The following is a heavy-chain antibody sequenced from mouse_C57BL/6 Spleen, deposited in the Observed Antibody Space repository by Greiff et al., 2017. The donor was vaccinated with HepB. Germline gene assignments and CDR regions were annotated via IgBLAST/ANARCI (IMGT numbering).Heavy chain of an antibody. CDR3: AREILYYYGSSRYYFDY. CDR1: GYTFTDYY. Sequence: VQLQQSGPELVKPGASVKISCKASGYTFTDYYMNWVKQSHGKSLEWIGDINPNNGGTSYNQKFKGKATLTVDKSSSTAYMELRSLTSEDSAVYYCAREILYYYGSSRYYFDYWGQGTTLTVSS. J-gene: IGHJ2*01. CDR2: INPNNGGT. V-gene: IGHV1-26*01. D-gene: IGHD1-1*01.